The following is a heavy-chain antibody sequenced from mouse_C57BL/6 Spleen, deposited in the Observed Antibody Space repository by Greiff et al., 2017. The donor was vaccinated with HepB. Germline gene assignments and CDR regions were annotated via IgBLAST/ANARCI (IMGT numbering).Heavy chain of an antibody. V-gene: IGHV1-64*01. D-gene: IGHD2-1*01. CDR3: ARSAYGNYVDYFDY. J-gene: IGHJ2*01. CDR2: IHPNSGST. CDR1: GYTFTSYW. Sequence: QVQLKQPGAELVKPGASVKLSCKASGYTFTSYWMHWVKQRPGQGLEWIGMIHPNSGSTNYNEKFKSKATLTVDKSSSTAYMQLSSLTSEDSAVYYCARSAYGNYVDYFDYWGQGTTLTVSS.